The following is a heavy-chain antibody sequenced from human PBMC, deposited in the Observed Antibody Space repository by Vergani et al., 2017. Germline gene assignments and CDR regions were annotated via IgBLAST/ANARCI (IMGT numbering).Heavy chain of an antibody. J-gene: IGHJ4*02. CDR1: GDSLRGHY. D-gene: IGHD3-22*01. Sequence: QVQLRQWGAGLVTPSETLSLTCGIDGDSLRGHYWSLIRQSPGKGLEWIGQINHSGGTNYNPSLKSRVTISQDASKSQFSLNLRSVTAADTAIYYFARMGPYFHESRIDYGGQGKLVIVS. CDR2: INHSGGT. V-gene: IGHV4-34*02. CDR3: ARMGPYFHESRIDY.